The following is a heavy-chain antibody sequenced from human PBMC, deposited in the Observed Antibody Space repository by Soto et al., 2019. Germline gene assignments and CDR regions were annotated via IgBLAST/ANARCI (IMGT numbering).Heavy chain of an antibody. V-gene: IGHV4-31*03. J-gene: IGHJ6*02. CDR1: GSSISSGGYY. D-gene: IGHD3-16*01. CDR3: AGGGPYGMDV. Sequence: PSETLSLTCTVSGSSISSGGYYWSWIRQHPGKALEWIGYIYYSGRTYYNPSLKSRVTISVDTSKNQFSLKLSSVTAADTAGYYCAGGGPYGMDVWGRGTTVTVSS. CDR2: IYYSGRT.